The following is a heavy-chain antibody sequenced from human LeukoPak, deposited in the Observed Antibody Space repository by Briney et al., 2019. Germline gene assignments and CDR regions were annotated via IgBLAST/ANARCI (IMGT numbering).Heavy chain of an antibody. CDR3: ARGGGLDV. J-gene: IGHJ6*02. CDR2: INHNGNVN. V-gene: IGHV3-7*03. Sequence: GGSLRLSCAASGFTFSSYWINWARQAPGKGLEWVASINHNGNVNYYVDSVKGRFTISRDNAKNSLYLQMSNLRAEDTAVYFCARGGGLDVWGQGATVTVSS. CDR1: GFTFSSYW. D-gene: IGHD3-16*01.